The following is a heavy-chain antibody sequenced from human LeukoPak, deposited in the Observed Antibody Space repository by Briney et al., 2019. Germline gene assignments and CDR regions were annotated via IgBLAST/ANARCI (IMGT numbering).Heavy chain of an antibody. CDR3: ARDSIPFMVAPQNTFDY. CDR1: GGTFSSYA. CDR2: IIPIFGTA. Sequence: GASVKVSCKASGGTFSSYAISWVRQAPGQGLEWMGGIIPIFGTANYAQKFQGRVTITADESTSTAYMELSSLRSEDTAVYYCARDSIPFMVAPQNTFDYWGQGTLVTVSS. J-gene: IGHJ4*02. V-gene: IGHV1-69*13. D-gene: IGHD5-12*01.